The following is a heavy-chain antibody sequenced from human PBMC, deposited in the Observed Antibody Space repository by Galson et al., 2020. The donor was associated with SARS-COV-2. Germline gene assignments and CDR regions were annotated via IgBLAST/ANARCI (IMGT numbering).Heavy chain of an antibody. CDR3: AGTEAHNNYGDY. D-gene: IGHD4-4*01. CDR1: GYTFTSYG. CDR2: ISAYNGKT. V-gene: IGHV1-18*04. Sequence: ASVKVSCKASGYTFTSYGFNWVRQAPGQGLEWMGWISAYNGKTNYAQEFQDRVTMTTDTSTSAAYMELRSLRSDDTALYYCAGTEAHNNYGDYWGQGTRVTVSS. J-gene: IGHJ4*02.